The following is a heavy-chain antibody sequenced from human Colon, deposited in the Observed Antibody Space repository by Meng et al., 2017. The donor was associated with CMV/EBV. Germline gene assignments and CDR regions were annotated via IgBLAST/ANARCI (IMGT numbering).Heavy chain of an antibody. J-gene: IGHJ4*02. CDR3: ATGSVAADGKGY. D-gene: IGHD6-13*01. CDR2: INPKTGNP. V-gene: IGHV7-4-1*02. CDR1: GYNFTRYN. Sequence: SCKASGYNFTRYNINWGRQAPGQWLEWMGYINPKTGNPTYVQGFTGRFVFSLDTSDGAAYLQISSLKAEDTAVYYCATGSVAADGKGYWGQGTLVTVSS.